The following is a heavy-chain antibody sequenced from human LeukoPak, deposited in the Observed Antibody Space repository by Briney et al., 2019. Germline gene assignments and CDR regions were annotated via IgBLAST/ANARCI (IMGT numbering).Heavy chain of an antibody. V-gene: IGHV3-23*01. D-gene: IGHD3-10*01. J-gene: IGHJ4*02. CDR1: GFTFSSYA. Sequence: PGGSLRLSCAASGFTFSSYAMSWVRQAPGKGLEWVSTITSSGGSTYYADSVKGRFTISRDNSKNTLYLQMNSLRAEDTAVYYCAIYDSGKYFHYWGQGTLVTVSS. CDR2: ITSSGGST. CDR3: AIYDSGKYFHY.